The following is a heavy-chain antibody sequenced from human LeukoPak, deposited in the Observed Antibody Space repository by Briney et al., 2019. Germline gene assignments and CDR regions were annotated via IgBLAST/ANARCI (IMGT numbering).Heavy chain of an antibody. CDR3: ARVVDAAQTVDY. V-gene: IGHV3-74*01. D-gene: IGHD2-15*01. Sequence: GGSLRLSWAAAGFTFGNYWMKWAPQAPGKGLGWVSRFNTDGSLATYPDPGKAQFTFSRDNAKTTLYLQMNSRRASPTAVLSCARVVDAAQTVDYWGQGTLVTVSS. CDR2: FNTDGSLA. J-gene: IGHJ4*02. CDR1: GFTFGNYW.